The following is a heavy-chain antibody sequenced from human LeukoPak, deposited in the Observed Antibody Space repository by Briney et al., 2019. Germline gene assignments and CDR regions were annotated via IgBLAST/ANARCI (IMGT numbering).Heavy chain of an antibody. CDR2: IYSGGST. J-gene: IGHJ3*02. D-gene: IGHD4-17*01. V-gene: IGHV3-66*01. Sequence: SGGSLRLSCAASGFTVSSNYMSWVRQAPGKGLEWVSVIYSGGSTYYADSVKGRFTISRDNSKNTLYLQMNSLRAEDTAVYYCARGSTVTNGAFDIWGQGTMVTVSS. CDR1: GFTVSSNY. CDR3: ARGSTVTNGAFDI.